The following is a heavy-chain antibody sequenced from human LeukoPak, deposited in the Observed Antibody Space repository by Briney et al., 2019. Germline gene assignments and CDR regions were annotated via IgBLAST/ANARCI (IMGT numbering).Heavy chain of an antibody. CDR2: IYYSGST. CDR1: GGSISSYY. J-gene: IGHJ6*03. CDR3: ARAVWGSYRPNRPYYYYYMDV. V-gene: IGHV4-59*01. D-gene: IGHD3-16*02. Sequence: PSETLSLTCTVSGGSISSYYWSWIRQPPGKGLEWIGYIYYSGSTNYNPSLKSRVTISVDTSKNQFSLKLSSVTAADTAVYYCARAVWGSYRPNRPYYYYYMDVWGKGTTVTISS.